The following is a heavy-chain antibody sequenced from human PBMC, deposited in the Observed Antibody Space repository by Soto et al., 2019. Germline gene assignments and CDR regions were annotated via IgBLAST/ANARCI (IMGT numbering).Heavy chain of an antibody. CDR3: AARDSGGYYAEY. CDR1: GDSVNISDYY. J-gene: IGHJ4*02. Sequence: QLQLQESGPGLVKPSETLSLTCTVSGDSVNISDYYWGWIRQPPGRGLEGIGSIHYSGSTYYNPSLKSAPPISEDTSKKQFSLKLTSATAADAAVYYCAARDSGGYYAEYWGQGTLVTVSA. CDR2: IHYSGST. V-gene: IGHV4-39*01. D-gene: IGHD3-22*01.